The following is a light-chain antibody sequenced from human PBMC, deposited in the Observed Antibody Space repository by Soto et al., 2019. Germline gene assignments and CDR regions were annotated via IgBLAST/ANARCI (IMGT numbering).Light chain of an antibody. J-gene: IGLJ1*01. CDR2: GNS. CDR1: SSNIGAGYD. CDR3: QSYDSSLSCWV. Sequence: QSVLTQPPSVSGAPGQRVTISCTGSSSNIGAGYDVHWYQQLPGTAPKLLIYGNSNRPSGVPDRFSGSKSGTSASLAIPGFQAEDEADYYCQSYDSSLSCWVFGTGTKVTVL. V-gene: IGLV1-40*01.